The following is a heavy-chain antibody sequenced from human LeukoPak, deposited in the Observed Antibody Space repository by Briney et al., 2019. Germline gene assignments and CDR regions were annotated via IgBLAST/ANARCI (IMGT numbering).Heavy chain of an antibody. CDR3: ARGGRLSGHVIEIFDY. Sequence: KPSETLSLTCAISGGSISSGGYSWSWIRQPPGKGLEWIGYIYHSGSTYYNPSLKSRVTISVDRSKNQFSLKLSSVTAADTAVYYCARGGRLSGHVIEIFDYWGQGTLVTVSS. J-gene: IGHJ4*02. V-gene: IGHV4-30-2*01. CDR2: IYHSGST. CDR1: GGSISSGGYS. D-gene: IGHD5-12*01.